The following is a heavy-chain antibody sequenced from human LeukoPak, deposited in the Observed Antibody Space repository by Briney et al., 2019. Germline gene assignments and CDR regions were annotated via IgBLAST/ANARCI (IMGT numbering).Heavy chain of an antibody. J-gene: IGHJ4*02. V-gene: IGHV4-30-4*08. CDR3: ARGKGYDDSSYDY. CDR1: GGSISSYY. D-gene: IGHD5-12*01. CDR2: IFYTGST. Sequence: SETLSLTCTVSGGSISSYYWSWIRQPPGKGLEWMGYIFYTGSTYSNPSLRSRVSISLDTSKSQFSLKLSSVTAADTAVYYCARGKGYDDSSYDYWGQGTLVTVSS.